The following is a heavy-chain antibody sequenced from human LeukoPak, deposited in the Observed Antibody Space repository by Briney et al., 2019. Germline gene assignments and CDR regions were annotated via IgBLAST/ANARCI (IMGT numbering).Heavy chain of an antibody. Sequence: GGCLRLSCAASVFNFGRFWLLWVRQTPAKGREWVANVNQDGSGQEFVDSAKGRFTMSRDNVKNSLFLQMDSLRADDTAVYYCARDPYKSGGYGAFDMWGPGTVVTVSS. CDR3: ARDPYKSGGYGAFDM. CDR2: VNQDGSGQ. D-gene: IGHD3-22*01. CDR1: VFNFGRFW. V-gene: IGHV3-7*01. J-gene: IGHJ3*02.